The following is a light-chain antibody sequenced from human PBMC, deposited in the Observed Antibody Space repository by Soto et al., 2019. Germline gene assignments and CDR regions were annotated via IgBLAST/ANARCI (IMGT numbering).Light chain of an antibody. CDR1: QSVWNIY. Sequence: EIVMTQSPATLSVSPGERATLSCRASQSVWNIYLAWYQQKPGQAPRLLIYGASSRATGVPDRFSGSGSGTDFTLTISRLEPEDFAVYHCQQYGSSPLTFGGGTKVDIK. CDR3: QQYGSSPLT. V-gene: IGKV3-20*01. CDR2: GAS. J-gene: IGKJ4*01.